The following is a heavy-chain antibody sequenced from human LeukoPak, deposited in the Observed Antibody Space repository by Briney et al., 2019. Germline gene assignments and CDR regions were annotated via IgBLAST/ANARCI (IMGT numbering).Heavy chain of an antibody. Sequence: PGRSLRLSCPASEFTFSRYAMHWVRQAPGKGLEWVAVIWYDGSYKYYADSVKGRFTISRDNSKNTLYLQMNSLRVEDTAVYYCARDTVATTFDYWGQGTVVTVSS. D-gene: IGHD4-17*01. CDR2: IWYDGSYK. CDR3: ARDTVATTFDY. V-gene: IGHV3-33*01. CDR1: EFTFSRYA. J-gene: IGHJ4*02.